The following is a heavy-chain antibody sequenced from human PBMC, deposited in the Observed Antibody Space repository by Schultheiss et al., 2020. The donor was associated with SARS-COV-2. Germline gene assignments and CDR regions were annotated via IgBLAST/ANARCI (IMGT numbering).Heavy chain of an antibody. CDR1: RFTFSNYY. D-gene: IGHD5-12*01. Sequence: GGSLRLSCAASRFTFSNYYMSWVRQAPGKGLEWVANINQDGSEKYYLDSVKGRFTISRDNAKNSLYLQMNSLRAEDTAVYYCARDSWPQYGMDVWGQGTTVTVSS. J-gene: IGHJ6*02. CDR2: INQDGSEK. CDR3: ARDSWPQYGMDV. V-gene: IGHV3-7*01.